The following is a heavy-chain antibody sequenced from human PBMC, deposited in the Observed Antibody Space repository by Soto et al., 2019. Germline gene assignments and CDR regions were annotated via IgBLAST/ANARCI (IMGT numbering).Heavy chain of an antibody. Sequence: GASVKVCCKASGYTFTGYYMHWVRQAPGQGLEWMGWINPNSGGTNYAQKFQGWVTMTRDTSISTAYMELSRLRSDDTAVYYCARGHRFLEWQPVDYWGQGTLVTVST. J-gene: IGHJ4*02. CDR3: ARGHRFLEWQPVDY. D-gene: IGHD3-3*01. V-gene: IGHV1-2*04. CDR2: INPNSGGT. CDR1: GYTFTGYY.